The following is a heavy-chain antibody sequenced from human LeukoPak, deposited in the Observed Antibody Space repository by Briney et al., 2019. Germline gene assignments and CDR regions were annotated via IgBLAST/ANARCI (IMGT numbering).Heavy chain of an antibody. CDR3: ARAAGYDFWSANGDYYYMDV. D-gene: IGHD3-3*01. CDR1: GGSISSYY. J-gene: IGHJ6*03. CDR2: IYYSGST. Sequence: SETLSLTCTVSGGSISSYYWSWIRQPPGKGLEWIGYIYYSGSTNYNPSLKSRVTISVDTSKNQFSLKLSSVTAADTAVYYCARAAGYDFWSANGDYYYMDVWGKGTTVTVSS. V-gene: IGHV4-59*01.